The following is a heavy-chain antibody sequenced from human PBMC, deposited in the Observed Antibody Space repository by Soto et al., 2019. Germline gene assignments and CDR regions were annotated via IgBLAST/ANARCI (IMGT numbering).Heavy chain of an antibody. CDR2: ISIEKRCT. Sequence: QVQVVQSGAEVKKPGASVKVACKASGYSFDTFGMSWVRHAPGQGLEWMGWISIEKRCTNSAQKFQDRVTMTTDTSTSTAYMELRSLTSDDTAVYYCARCYCSVGSCFTCWHFDLWGRGTLVTVSS. CDR1: GYSFDTFG. D-gene: IGHD2-15*01. CDR3: ARCYCSVGSCFTCWHFDL. V-gene: IGHV1-18*01. J-gene: IGHJ2*01.